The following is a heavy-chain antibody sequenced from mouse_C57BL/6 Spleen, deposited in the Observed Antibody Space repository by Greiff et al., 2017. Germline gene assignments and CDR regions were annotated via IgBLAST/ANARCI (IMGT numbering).Heavy chain of an antibody. Sequence: QVQLQQSGAELVKPGASVKMSCKASGYTFTTYPIEWMKQNHGKSLEWIGNFHPYNDDTKYNEKFKGKATLTVEKSSSTVYLELSRLTSDDSAVYYCARSHIWYYGSSYDYAMDYWGQGTSVTVSS. V-gene: IGHV1-47*01. CDR1: GYTFTTYP. CDR3: ARSHIWYYGSSYDYAMDY. CDR2: FHPYNDDT. D-gene: IGHD1-1*01. J-gene: IGHJ4*01.